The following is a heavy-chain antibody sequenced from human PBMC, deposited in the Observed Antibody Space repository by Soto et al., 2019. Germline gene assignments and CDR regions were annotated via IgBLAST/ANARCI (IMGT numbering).Heavy chain of an antibody. CDR3: ARHQAPGRGVPAAPLH. CDR1: GYSFTSYW. J-gene: IGHJ4*02. D-gene: IGHD2-2*01. Sequence: PGESLKISCKGSGYSFTSYWIGWVRQMPGKGLEWMGIIYPGDSDTRYSPSFQGQVTISADKSISTAYLQWSSLKASDTAIYYCARHQAPGRGVPAAPLHWGQGTLVTVSS. V-gene: IGHV5-51*01. CDR2: IYPGDSDT.